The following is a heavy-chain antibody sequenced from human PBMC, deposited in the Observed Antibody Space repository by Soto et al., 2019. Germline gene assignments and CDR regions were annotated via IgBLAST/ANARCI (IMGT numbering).Heavy chain of an antibody. D-gene: IGHD6-13*01. CDR2: INHSGST. CDR1: GGSFSGYY. CDR3: ARGDVGGSWPYYYYSGMDV. Sequence: SETLSLTCAVYGGSFSGYYWSWIRQPPGKGLEWIGEINHSGSTNYNPSLKSRVTISVDTSKNQSSLKLSSVTAADTAVYYCARGDVGGSWPYYYYSGMDVWGQGTTVTASS. J-gene: IGHJ6*02. V-gene: IGHV4-34*01.